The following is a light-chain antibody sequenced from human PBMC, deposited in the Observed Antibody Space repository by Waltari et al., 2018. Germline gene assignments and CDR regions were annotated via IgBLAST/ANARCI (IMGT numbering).Light chain of an antibody. Sequence: DNQMTPSPSSLSASVGDRVTITCRASQDISNSLGWYQQKAGKAPKLLLSGAARLESGVPSRFSGSGAGTHYTLTISSLQPEDFATYYCQQYYTMWTFGQGTKVEIK. V-gene: IGKV1-NL1*01. CDR1: QDISNS. CDR2: GAA. CDR3: QQYYTMWT. J-gene: IGKJ1*01.